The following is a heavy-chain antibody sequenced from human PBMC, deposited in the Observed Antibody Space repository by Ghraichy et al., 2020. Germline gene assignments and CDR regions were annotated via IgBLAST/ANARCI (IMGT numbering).Heavy chain of an antibody. V-gene: IGHV3-23*01. CDR1: GFTFSSYA. J-gene: IGHJ5*02. Sequence: GGSLRLSCAASGFTFSSYAMSWVRQAPGKGLEWVSAISSSGGSAYYADSVKGRFTISRDNSKNTLYLQMNSLRAEDTAVYYCAKRIVVTTTVPWFDPWGQGTLVTVSS. CDR3: AKRIVVTTTVPWFDP. CDR2: ISSSGGSA. D-gene: IGHD1-26*01.